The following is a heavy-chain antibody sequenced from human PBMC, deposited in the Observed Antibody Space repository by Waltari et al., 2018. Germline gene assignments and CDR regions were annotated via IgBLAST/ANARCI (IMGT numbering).Heavy chain of an antibody. CDR3: ARDTFAGYYYDSSGYDY. J-gene: IGHJ4*02. Sequence: EVQLVESGGGLVQPGGSLRLSCAASGFTVSSNYMSWVRQAPGKGLEWVSVIYSGGSTYYADSVKGRFTISRDNSKNTLYLQMNSLRAEDTAVYYCARDTFAGYYYDSSGYDYWGQGTLVTVSS. V-gene: IGHV3-66*02. CDR1: GFTVSSNY. D-gene: IGHD3-22*01. CDR2: IYSGGST.